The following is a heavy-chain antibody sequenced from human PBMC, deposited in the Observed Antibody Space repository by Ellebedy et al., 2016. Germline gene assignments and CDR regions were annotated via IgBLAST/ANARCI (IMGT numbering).Heavy chain of an antibody. CDR1: GYRFTSYG. CDR3: AKCFTPNMGYHYMDV. D-gene: IGHD2/OR15-2a*01. J-gene: IGHJ6*03. V-gene: IGHV1-18*01. CDR2: INAYNGDT. Sequence: ASVKVSCXTSGYRFTSYGISWVRQAPGQGLEWMGWINAYNGDTKYAERLQDRVTMSTDTSTSTAYMELRSLRSDDTAMYYCAKCFTPNMGYHYMDVWGRGTTVTVSS.